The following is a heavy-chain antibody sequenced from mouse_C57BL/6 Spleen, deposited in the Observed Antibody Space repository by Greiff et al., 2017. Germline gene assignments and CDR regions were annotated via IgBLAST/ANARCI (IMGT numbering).Heavy chain of an antibody. Sequence: QVQLKESGAELVMPGASVKLSCKASGYTFTSYWMHWVKQRPGQGLEWIGEIDPSDSYTNYNQKFKGKSTLTVDKSSSTAYMQLSSLTSEDSAVXYCARGTATRFAYWGQGTLVTVSA. CDR1: GYTFTSYW. CDR2: IDPSDSYT. V-gene: IGHV1-69*01. J-gene: IGHJ3*01. CDR3: ARGTATRFAY. D-gene: IGHD1-2*01.